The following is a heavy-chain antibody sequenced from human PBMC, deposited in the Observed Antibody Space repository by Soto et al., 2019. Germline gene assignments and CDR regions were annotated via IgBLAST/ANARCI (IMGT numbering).Heavy chain of an antibody. V-gene: IGHV2-5*02. CDR2: IYWDDDK. CDR3: AHRTYYYYSSGYYSSEVYFQH. J-gene: IGHJ1*01. D-gene: IGHD3-22*01. CDR1: GFSLSTSGVG. Sequence: QITLKESGPTLVKPTQTLTLTCTFSGFSLSTSGVGVGWIRHPPGKALEWLALIYWDDDKRYSPSLKSRLTITNDTSQTQVVPTMTTMDPVDTSTYYCAHRTYYYYSSGYYSSEVYFQHWGQGTLVTVSS.